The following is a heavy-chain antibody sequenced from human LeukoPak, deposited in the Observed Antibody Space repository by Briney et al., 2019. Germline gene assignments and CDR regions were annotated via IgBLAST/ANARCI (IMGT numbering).Heavy chain of an antibody. CDR1: GGSISSYY. CDR3: ARVGFGNTPHPIDY. J-gene: IGHJ4*02. D-gene: IGHD4-23*01. CDR2: IYYTGST. V-gene: IGHV4-59*01. Sequence: PETLSITRTVSGGSISSYYWSWIRQPPGQGLGWKGYIYYTGSTNYNPSLKSGVTISVDTSKNQFSLELSSVTAADTAVYYCARVGFGNTPHPIDYWGQGTLVTVSS.